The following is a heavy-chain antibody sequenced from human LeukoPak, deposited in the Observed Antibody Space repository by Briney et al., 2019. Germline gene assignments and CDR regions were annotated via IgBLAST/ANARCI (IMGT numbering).Heavy chain of an antibody. D-gene: IGHD6-19*01. CDR3: ARASITTGRYVY. J-gene: IGHJ4*02. CDR1: SGSFSGYY. Sequence: SESLSLTCAVSSGSFSGYYWAWIRQPPGTGLEWIGEISHSGTANYNPSLRSRVTISADTSKNQFSLKLRSVTAADTAVYYCARASITTGRYVYWGQGALVTVSS. CDR2: ISHSGTA. V-gene: IGHV4-34*01.